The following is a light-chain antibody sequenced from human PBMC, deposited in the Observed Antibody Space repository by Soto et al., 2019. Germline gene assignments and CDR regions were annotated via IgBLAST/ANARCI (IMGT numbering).Light chain of an antibody. J-gene: IGKJ1*01. CDR1: QSIDTW. CDR3: QQYNSYRA. Sequence: DIQMTQSPPTLSASVGDRFTITCRASQSIDTWLAWHQQKPGQVPKLLISKASSLESGVPSRFSGSGSGTEFTLTISSLQPDDSATYYCQQYNSYRAFGQGTTGDI. V-gene: IGKV1-5*03. CDR2: KAS.